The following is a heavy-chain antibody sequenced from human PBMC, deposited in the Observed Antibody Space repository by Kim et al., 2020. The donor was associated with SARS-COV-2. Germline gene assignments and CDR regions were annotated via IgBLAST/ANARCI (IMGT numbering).Heavy chain of an antibody. CDR1: GGSISSSSYY. Sequence: SETLSLTCTVSGGSISSSSYYWGWIRQPPGKGLEWIGSIFYSGSTYYNASLKSRVTISVDTSKNQFSLNLSSVTAADTAVYFCRGVRGVINGGLDYWGQGTLVTVSS. D-gene: IGHD3-10*01. J-gene: IGHJ4*02. CDR2: IFYSGST. V-gene: IGHV4-39*01. CDR3: RGVRGVINGGLDY.